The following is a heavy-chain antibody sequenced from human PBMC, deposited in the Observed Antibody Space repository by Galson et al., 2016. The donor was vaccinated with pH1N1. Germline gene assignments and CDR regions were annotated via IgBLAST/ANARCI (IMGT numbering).Heavy chain of an antibody. J-gene: IGHJ4*02. CDR1: GASISSSAYF. Sequence: SETLSLTCKVSGASISSSAYFWGWVRQPPGKQLEWIGSIFDDGATYYNPSLKSRVTVSVDTSKNQFSLLLKSVTAADTAVFYFARQTIVLGVPKSYFDSWGQGTLVTVSS. D-gene: IGHD3-16*01. CDR2: IFDDGAT. V-gene: IGHV4-39*01. CDR3: ARQTIVLGVPKSYFDS.